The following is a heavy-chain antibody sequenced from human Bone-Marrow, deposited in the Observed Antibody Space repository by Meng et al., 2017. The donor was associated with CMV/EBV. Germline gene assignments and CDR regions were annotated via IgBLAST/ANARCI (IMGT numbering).Heavy chain of an antibody. CDR3: ARDQAVGYDFWSGYHYY. D-gene: IGHD3-3*01. Sequence: SETLSLTCAVYGGSFSGYYWSWIRQPPGKGLEWIGEINHSGSTNYNPSLKSRVTISVDTSKNQFSLKLSSVTAADTAVYYCARDQAVGYDFWSGYHYYWGQGTLVTVSS. J-gene: IGHJ4*02. CDR2: INHSGST. V-gene: IGHV4-34*01. CDR1: GGSFSGYY.